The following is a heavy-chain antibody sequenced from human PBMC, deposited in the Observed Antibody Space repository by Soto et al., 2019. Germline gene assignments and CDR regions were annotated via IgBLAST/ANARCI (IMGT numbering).Heavy chain of an antibody. D-gene: IGHD3-16*01. CDR3: VRPNFGALTHFDF. CDR1: GYTFTNCW. CDR2: IFPGDSDT. J-gene: IGHJ4*02. V-gene: IGHV5-51*01. Sequence: GQSMQISSKAIGYTFTNCWIGWVRQTPGKGLEWMGIIFPGDSDTRYNPSFEGQVTVSADESISTAYLQWNTLKASDTAMYYCVRPNFGALTHFDFWGQGTLVTVSS.